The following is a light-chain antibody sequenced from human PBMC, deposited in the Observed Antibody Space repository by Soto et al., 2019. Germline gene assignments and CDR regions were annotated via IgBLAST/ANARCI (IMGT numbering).Light chain of an antibody. CDR3: QQYNTYST. V-gene: IGKV1-5*01. J-gene: IGKJ5*01. CDR2: AAS. CDR1: QTISSW. Sequence: DIQMTQAPSTLSGSVGDRVTITCRASQTISSWLAWYQQKPGKAPKLLIYAASSLQTGVPARFSGSGSGTEFTLTISSLQPDDFATYYCQQYNTYSTFGQGTRLEI.